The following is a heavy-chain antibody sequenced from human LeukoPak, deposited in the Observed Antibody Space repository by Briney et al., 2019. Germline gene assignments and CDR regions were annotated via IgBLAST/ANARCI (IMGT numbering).Heavy chain of an antibody. CDR1: GVSISSGSNY. CDR2: IYSSGST. D-gene: IGHD3-10*01. J-gene: IGHJ3*02. V-gene: IGHV4-39*07. CDR3: ARSDGYGLVGI. Sequence: TASETLSLTCSVSGVSISSGSNYWGWIRQPPGKTLEWIGSIYSSGSTYYNPSLKSRVIILIDTAKNHFSLNLSSVTAADTAVYYCARSDGYGLVGIWGQGTMVTVSS.